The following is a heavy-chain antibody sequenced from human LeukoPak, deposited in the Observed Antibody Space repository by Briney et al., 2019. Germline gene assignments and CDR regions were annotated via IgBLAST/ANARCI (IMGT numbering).Heavy chain of an antibody. J-gene: IGHJ5*02. V-gene: IGHV1-2*02. Sequence: GASVKVSCKASGYTFTGDFIHWVRQAPGQGLEWMGWINSDSGGTNYARKFQGRVTMTRDTSISTAYMELSRLRSDDTAVYYCARDRGSSGWSPQNWFDPWGQGTLVTVSS. CDR3: ARDRGSSGWSPQNWFDP. D-gene: IGHD6-19*01. CDR2: INSDSGGT. CDR1: GYTFTGDF.